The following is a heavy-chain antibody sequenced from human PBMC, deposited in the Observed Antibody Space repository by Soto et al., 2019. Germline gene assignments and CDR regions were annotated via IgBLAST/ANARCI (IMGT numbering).Heavy chain of an antibody. V-gene: IGHV3-15*07. Sequence: EVQLVESGGGLVNPGGSLRLSCAASGFTFSSAWINWVRQAPGKGLEWVGRIKSKTDGGTTDFAAPVKGRFAISRDDSNDMVYLQMNSLRAEDTAVYYCARDRMVRGEVEGMDVWGQGTTVTVSS. D-gene: IGHD3-10*01. CDR2: IKSKTDGGTT. J-gene: IGHJ6*02. CDR1: GFTFSSAW. CDR3: ARDRMVRGEVEGMDV.